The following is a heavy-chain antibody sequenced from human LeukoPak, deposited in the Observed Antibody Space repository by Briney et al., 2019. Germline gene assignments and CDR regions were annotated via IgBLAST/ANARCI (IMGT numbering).Heavy chain of an antibody. D-gene: IGHD3-22*01. V-gene: IGHV4-4*07. CDR3: ARSFNYDSSDHFDY. CDR2: IYSGGST. Sequence: SETLSLTCTVSGGSISSYYWSWIRQPAGKGLEWIGRIYSGGSTNYNPSLKSRVTMSVDTSKNKFSLNLSSVTAADTAVYYCARSFNYDSSDHFDYRGQGTLVTVSS. CDR1: GGSISSYY. J-gene: IGHJ4*02.